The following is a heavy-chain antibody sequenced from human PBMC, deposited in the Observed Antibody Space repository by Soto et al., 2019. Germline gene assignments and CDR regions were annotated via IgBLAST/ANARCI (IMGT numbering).Heavy chain of an antibody. Sequence: GGSLRLSCAASGFTFSSYSMNWVRQAPGKGLEWVSSISSSSSYIYYADSVKGRFTISRDNAKNSLYLQMNSLRAEDTAVYYCARDLDGYEFDYWGQGTLVTVSS. D-gene: IGHD5-12*01. CDR3: ARDLDGYEFDY. CDR1: GFTFSSYS. J-gene: IGHJ4*02. CDR2: ISSSSSYI. V-gene: IGHV3-21*01.